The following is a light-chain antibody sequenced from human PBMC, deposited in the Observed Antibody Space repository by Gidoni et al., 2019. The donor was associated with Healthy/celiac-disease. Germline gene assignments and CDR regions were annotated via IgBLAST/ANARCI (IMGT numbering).Light chain of an antibody. CDR2: AAS. V-gene: IGKV1-39*01. CDR1: QSISSY. J-gene: IGKJ2*01. CDR3: QQSYSTPRT. Sequence: DSQMTQSTSSLSASVGDRVTITCRASQSISSYLNWYQQKPGKAPKLLIYAASSLQSGVPSRFSGSGSGTDFTLTISSLQPEDFATYYCQQSYSTPRTFGQXTKLEIK.